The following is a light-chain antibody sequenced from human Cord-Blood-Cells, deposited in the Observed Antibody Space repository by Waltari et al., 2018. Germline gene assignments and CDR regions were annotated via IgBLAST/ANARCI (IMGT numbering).Light chain of an antibody. CDR1: QSVSSN. V-gene: IGKV3-15*01. J-gene: IGKJ3*01. CDR2: GAS. CDR3: QQYNNWPPFT. Sequence: EIVMTHSPATPLVSPGATATRSCRASQSVSSNLAWYQQKPGQAPRLLIFGASTRATGIPARFSGSGSGTEFTLTISSLQSEDFAVYYCQQYNNWPPFTFGPGTKVDIK.